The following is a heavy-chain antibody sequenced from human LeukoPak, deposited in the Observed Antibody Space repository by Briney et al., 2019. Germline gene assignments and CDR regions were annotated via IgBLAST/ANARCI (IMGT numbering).Heavy chain of an antibody. CDR1: GGSFSDHY. Sequence: SETLSLTCAVYGGSFSDHYWSWIRQPPGKGLEWIGEINHSGSTNYNPSLKSRVTISVDTSKNQFSLKLSSVTAADTAVYYCARDGGIYSGYDPPDYWGQGTLVTVSS. D-gene: IGHD5-12*01. CDR2: INHSGST. V-gene: IGHV4-34*01. CDR3: ARDGGIYSGYDPPDY. J-gene: IGHJ4*02.